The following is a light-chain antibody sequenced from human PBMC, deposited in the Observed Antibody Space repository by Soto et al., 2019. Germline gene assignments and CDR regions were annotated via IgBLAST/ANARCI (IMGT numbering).Light chain of an antibody. V-gene: IGLV2-14*01. CDR2: EVT. CDR3: SSYTGSSTYV. CDR1: SSALGAFKY. J-gene: IGLJ1*01. Sequence: QSALTQPASVSGSPGQSITISCTGSSSALGAFKYVSWYQQHPGKAPQLMIYEVTNRPSGVSLRFSGSKSGNTASLTISGLQAEDEADYYCSSYTGSSTYVFGTGTKVTVL.